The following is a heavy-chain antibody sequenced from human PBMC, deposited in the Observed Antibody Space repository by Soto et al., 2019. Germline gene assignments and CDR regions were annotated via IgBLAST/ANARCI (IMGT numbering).Heavy chain of an antibody. CDR1: GYTFTSYA. V-gene: IGHV1-3*01. CDR2: INAGNGNT. CDR3: AREYQNSYYDFWSGYSSHYGMDV. J-gene: IGHJ6*02. Sequence: QVQLVQSGAEVKKPGASVRVSCKASGYTFTSYAMHWVRQAPGQRLEWMGWINAGNGNTNYAQKLQGRVTMTTDTSTSTAYMELRSLRSDDTAVYYCAREYQNSYYDFWSGYSSHYGMDVWGQGTTVTVSS. D-gene: IGHD3-3*01.